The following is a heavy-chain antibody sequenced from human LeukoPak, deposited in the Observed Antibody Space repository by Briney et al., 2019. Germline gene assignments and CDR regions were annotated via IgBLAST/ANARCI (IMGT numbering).Heavy chain of an antibody. CDR2: IYYSGST. CDR3: ASLASWSYGPLPPFDY. CDR1: GGSISSSY. D-gene: IGHD5-18*01. J-gene: IGHJ4*02. Sequence: PSETLSLTCTVSGGSISSSYWSGIRQPPGKGLEWIGDIYYSGSTNYNPSLKSRVTISVDTSKNQFSLRLSSVTAADTAVYYSASLASWSYGPLPPFDYWGQGTLVTVSS. V-gene: IGHV4-59*08.